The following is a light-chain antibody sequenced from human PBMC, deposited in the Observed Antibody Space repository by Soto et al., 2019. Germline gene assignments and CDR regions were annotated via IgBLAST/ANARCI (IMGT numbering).Light chain of an antibody. Sequence: QSALTQPASVSGSPGQSITISCTGTSSDVGDYNYVSWYQQHPGKAPKLMIYEVSNRPSGVSNRFSGSQSGNTASLSISGLQAEDEADYYCSSYTTSSTLVIFGGGTKLTVL. CDR3: SSYTTSSTLVI. V-gene: IGLV2-14*01. CDR1: SSDVGDYNY. CDR2: EVS. J-gene: IGLJ2*01.